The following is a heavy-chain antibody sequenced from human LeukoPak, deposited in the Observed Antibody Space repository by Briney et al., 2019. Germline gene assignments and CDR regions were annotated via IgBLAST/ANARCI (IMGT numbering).Heavy chain of an antibody. J-gene: IGHJ2*01. CDR1: GGSISSYY. CDR2: IYYSGST. D-gene: IGHD6-13*01. CDR3: ARATYSSSWYPHWYFDL. V-gene: IGHV4-59*01. Sequence: SETLSLTCTVSGGSISSYYWGWIRQPPGKGLEWIGYIYYSGSTNYNPSLKSRVTISVDTSKNQFSLKLSSVTAADTAVYYCARATYSSSWYPHWYFDLWGRGTLVTVSS.